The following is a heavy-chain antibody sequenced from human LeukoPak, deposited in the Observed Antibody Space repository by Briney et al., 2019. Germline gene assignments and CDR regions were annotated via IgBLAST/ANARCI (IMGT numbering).Heavy chain of an antibody. V-gene: IGHV3-74*01. CDR1: GFSFSSYW. D-gene: IGHD3-10*01. CDR3: ARVGGRSPIGGDY. Sequence: GGSLRLSCAASGFSFSSYWMHWVRQAPGTGLVWVSRINSDGSTTNYADFVKGRCTISRDNAKNTLYLQMNSLRAKETAVYYCARVGGRSPIGGDYWGQGTLVTVSS. J-gene: IGHJ4*02. CDR2: INSDGSTT.